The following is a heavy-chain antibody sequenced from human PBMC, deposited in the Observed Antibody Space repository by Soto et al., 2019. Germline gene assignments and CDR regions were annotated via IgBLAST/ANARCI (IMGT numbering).Heavy chain of an antibody. Sequence: PGGSLRLSCAASGFTFSTYWMHWIRQVPGKGLEWVSRINSDASHTYYADSVKGRFTISRDNAKNTLHLEMNSLRAEDTAVYYCVRDANCINTCCYGNWFDPWGQGTLVTVSS. J-gene: IGHJ5*02. CDR3: VRDANCINTCCYGNWFDP. D-gene: IGHD2-2*01. CDR1: GFTFSTYW. CDR2: INSDASHT. V-gene: IGHV3-74*01.